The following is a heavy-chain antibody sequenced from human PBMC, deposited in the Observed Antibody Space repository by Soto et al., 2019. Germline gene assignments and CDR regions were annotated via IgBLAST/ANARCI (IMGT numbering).Heavy chain of an antibody. CDR1: GFTVSSSY. D-gene: IGHD1-26*01. CDR2: LYTGTDT. J-gene: IGHJ4*02. Sequence: RRLSCAASGFTVSSSYLTWVRQAPGKGLEWVAILYTGTDTVYADSVKGRFTISRDSSKNTLYLQMHSLRAEDTAMYFCARSRYTGTLSGRFLDSWGQCSLVTVSS. V-gene: IGHV3-53*01. CDR3: ARSRYTGTLSGRFLDS.